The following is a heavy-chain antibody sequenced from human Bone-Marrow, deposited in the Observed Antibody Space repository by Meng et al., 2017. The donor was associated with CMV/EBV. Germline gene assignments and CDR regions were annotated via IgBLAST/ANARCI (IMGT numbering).Heavy chain of an antibody. V-gene: IGHV3-20*04. J-gene: IGHJ3*02. Sequence: GESLKISCAASGFTFDDYGMSWVRQAPGKGLEWVSGINWNGGSTGYADSVKGRFTISRDNAKTSLYLQMNSLRAEDTAVYYCARDRRVRGVHDAFDIWGQGTMVTVSS. D-gene: IGHD3-10*01. CDR3: ARDRRVRGVHDAFDI. CDR1: GFTFDDYG. CDR2: INWNGGST.